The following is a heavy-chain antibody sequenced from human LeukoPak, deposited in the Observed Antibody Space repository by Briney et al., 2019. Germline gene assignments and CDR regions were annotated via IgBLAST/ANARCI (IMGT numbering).Heavy chain of an antibody. CDR3: ARGSLVRSSPIGDY. D-gene: IGHD6-13*01. CDR2: ISAYNGNT. Sequence: GASVKVSCKASGYTFTTYGISWVRQAPGQGPEWMGWISAYNGNTNYAQKLQGRVTMTTDTSTSTAYMELRSLRSDDTAVYYCARGSLVRSSPIGDYWGQGTLVTVSS. CDR1: GYTFTTYG. V-gene: IGHV1-18*01. J-gene: IGHJ4*02.